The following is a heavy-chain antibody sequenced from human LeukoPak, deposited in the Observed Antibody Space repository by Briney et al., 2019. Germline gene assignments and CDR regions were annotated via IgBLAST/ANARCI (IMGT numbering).Heavy chain of an antibody. D-gene: IGHD1-20*01. Sequence: ASVKVSCKASGYTFTSYGISWVRQAPGQGLEWMGWISAYNGNTNYAQKFQGRVTMTRDTSISTAYMELSRLRSDDRAVYYCARGTITGTRGAFDIWGQGTMVTVSS. CDR1: GYTFTSYG. CDR3: ARGTITGTRGAFDI. J-gene: IGHJ3*02. V-gene: IGHV1-18*01. CDR2: ISAYNGNT.